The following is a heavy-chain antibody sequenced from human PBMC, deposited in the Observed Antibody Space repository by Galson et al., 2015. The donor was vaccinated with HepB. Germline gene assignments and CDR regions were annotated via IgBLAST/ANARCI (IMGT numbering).Heavy chain of an antibody. CDR1: GFRFSTCA. V-gene: IGHV3-23*01. D-gene: IGHD2-15*01. CDR3: AKAGGGGYGAFDY. J-gene: IGHJ4*02. CDR2: VSGSGDIT. Sequence: SLRLSCAASGFRFSTCAMRWVRQAPGKGLEWISTVSGSGDITYYADSVKGRFTISRDNSKNTLSLQMNSLRAEDSAVYYCAKAGGGGYGAFDYWGQGTLVTVSS.